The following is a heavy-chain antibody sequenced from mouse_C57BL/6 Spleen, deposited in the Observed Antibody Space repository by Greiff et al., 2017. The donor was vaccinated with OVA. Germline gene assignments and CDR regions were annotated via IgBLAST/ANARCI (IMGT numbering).Heavy chain of an antibody. V-gene: IGHV1-50*01. Sequence: VQLQQPGAELVKPGASVKLSCKASGYTFTSYWMQWVKQRPGQGLEWIGEIDPSDSYTNYNQKFKGKATLTVDTSSSTAYMQLSSLTSEDSAVYYCARDYYGSSQAWFAYWGQGTLVTVSA. D-gene: IGHD1-1*01. CDR2: IDPSDSYT. J-gene: IGHJ3*01. CDR3: ARDYYGSSQAWFAY. CDR1: GYTFTSYW.